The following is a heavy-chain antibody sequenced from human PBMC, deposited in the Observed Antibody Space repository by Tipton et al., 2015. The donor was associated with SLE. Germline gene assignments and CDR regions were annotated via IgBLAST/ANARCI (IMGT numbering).Heavy chain of an antibody. J-gene: IGHJ4*02. Sequence: GSLRLSCAGSGFTLSDYYMSWVCQAPGKGPEWVSYISASGLTIYYADSVKGRFTISRDNAKNSVYLQMNNLRAEDTAMYYCARDDVGPHSVVDFWGQGTLVTVSS. CDR1: GFTLSDYY. CDR2: ISASGLTI. V-gene: IGHV3-11*01. CDR3: ARDDVGPHSVVDF. D-gene: IGHD1-26*01.